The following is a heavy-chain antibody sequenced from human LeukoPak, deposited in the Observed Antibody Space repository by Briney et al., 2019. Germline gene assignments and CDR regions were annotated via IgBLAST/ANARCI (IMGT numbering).Heavy chain of an antibody. CDR1: GYSFTNSW. CDR3: ARHYYYYMDV. V-gene: IGHV5-51*01. CDR2: IYPGDSET. J-gene: IGHJ6*03. Sequence: GESLKISCKASGYSFTNSWIGWVRQMPGKGLEWMGIIYPGDSETRYSPSFQGQVTISADKSISTAYLQWNSLKASDTAMYYCARHYYYYMDVWGKGTTVTVSS.